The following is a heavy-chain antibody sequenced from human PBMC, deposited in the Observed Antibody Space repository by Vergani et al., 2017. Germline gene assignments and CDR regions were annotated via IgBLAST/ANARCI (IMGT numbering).Heavy chain of an antibody. J-gene: IGHJ4*02. CDR2: ISGSGGST. CDR3: ARGPELEHLHFPY. CDR1: GFTFSSFA. Sequence: EVQLLESGGGLVQPGGSLRLSCAASGFTFSSFAMSWVRQAPGKGLEWVSAISGSGGSTYYAASVKGRFTISRDNAKNSLYLQMNSLRAEDTAVYYCARGPELEHLHFPYWGQGTLVTVSS. V-gene: IGHV3-23*01. D-gene: IGHD1/OR15-1a*01.